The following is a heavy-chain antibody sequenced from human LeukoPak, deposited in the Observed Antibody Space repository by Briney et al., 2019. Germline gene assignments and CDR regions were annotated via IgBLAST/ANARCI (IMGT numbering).Heavy chain of an antibody. CDR2: MNRNSGNT. Sequence: ASVKVSCKASGYTSTSYDINWVRPATGQGLEWMGWMNRNSGNTGYAQKLHGRVTMTRNTSISTTYMELSSLRSEDTAAYYCARVISRRGASSPGNSRGEGTLVTVSS. J-gene: IGHJ5*01. V-gene: IGHV1-8*01. D-gene: IGHD2-15*01. CDR3: ARVISRRGASSPGNS. CDR1: GYTSTSYD.